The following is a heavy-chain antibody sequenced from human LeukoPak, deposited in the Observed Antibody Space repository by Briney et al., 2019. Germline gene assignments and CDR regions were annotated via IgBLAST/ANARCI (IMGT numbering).Heavy chain of an antibody. CDR2: IYYSGST. Sequence: ASETLSLTCTVSGGSIGSYYWSWIRQPPGRGLEWIGYIYYSGSTNNNPSLKSRVTISVDTSKNQFSLKLSSVTAADTAVYYCARTGRRIAAAGTNFDYWGQGTLVTVSS. J-gene: IGHJ4*02. V-gene: IGHV4-59*08. D-gene: IGHD6-13*01. CDR3: ARTGRRIAAAGTNFDY. CDR1: GGSIGSYY.